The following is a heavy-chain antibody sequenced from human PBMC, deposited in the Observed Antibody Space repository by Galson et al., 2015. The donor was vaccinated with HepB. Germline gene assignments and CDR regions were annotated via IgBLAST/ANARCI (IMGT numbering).Heavy chain of an antibody. CDR3: ATAGSDWLPVY. D-gene: IGHD3-9*01. CDR1: GHTLTELS. V-gene: IGHV1-24*01. Sequence: SVKVSCKASGHTLTELSVHWVRQTPGKGLESMGGFDLEDGERIYAQKFQGRATMTEDTSTDTAYMELSSLRSEDTAVYYCATAGSDWLPVYWGQGTLVTVSS. J-gene: IGHJ4*02. CDR2: FDLEDGER.